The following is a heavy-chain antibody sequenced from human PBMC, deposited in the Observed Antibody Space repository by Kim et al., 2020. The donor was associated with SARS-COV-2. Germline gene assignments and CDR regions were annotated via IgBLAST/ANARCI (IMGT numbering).Heavy chain of an antibody. CDR3: ASTSSSWGAFDI. V-gene: IGHV4-34*01. J-gene: IGHJ3*02. D-gene: IGHD6-13*01. Sequence: NYNPSLKSRVTISVDTSKNQFSLKLSSVTAADTAVYYCASTSSSWGAFDIWGQGTMVTVSS.